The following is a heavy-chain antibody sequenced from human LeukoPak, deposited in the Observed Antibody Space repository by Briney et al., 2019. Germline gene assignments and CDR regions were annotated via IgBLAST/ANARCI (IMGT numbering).Heavy chain of an antibody. CDR3: VRGRRYYYDSSGYYHDY. J-gene: IGHJ4*02. D-gene: IGHD3-22*01. CDR1: GGSIGRYH. Sequence: SETLSLTCTVSGGSIGRYHWSWFRQPAGEGLEWIGRIHTSGSTNYNPSLKSRATMSVDTSRNQFSLKLSSVTASDTAVYYCVRGRRYYYDSSGYYHDYWGQGTLVTVSS. CDR2: IHTSGST. V-gene: IGHV4-4*07.